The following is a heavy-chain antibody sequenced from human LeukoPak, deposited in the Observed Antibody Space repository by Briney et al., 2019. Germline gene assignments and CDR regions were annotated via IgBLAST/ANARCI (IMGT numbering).Heavy chain of an antibody. D-gene: IGHD6-19*01. CDR1: GFTFSSYG. Sequence: GGSLRLSCAASGFTFSSYGMHWVRQAPGKGLEWVAVISYDGSNKYYADSVKGRFTISRDNSKNTLYLQMNSLRAEDTAVYYCAKVIQDNPGHSSGWYEGGNYWGQGTLVTVSS. CDR3: AKVIQDNPGHSSGWYEGGNY. CDR2: ISYDGSNK. J-gene: IGHJ4*02. V-gene: IGHV3-30*18.